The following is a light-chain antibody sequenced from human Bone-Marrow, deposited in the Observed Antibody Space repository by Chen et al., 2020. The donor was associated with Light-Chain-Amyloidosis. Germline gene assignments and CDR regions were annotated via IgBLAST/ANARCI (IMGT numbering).Light chain of an antibody. J-gene: IGLJ1*01. CDR2: EVT. Sequence: QSALTQPASVSGSPGQSITISCTGTSSDVGGDNHVSWYQQHPDKAPKLMIYEVTNRPSWVPDRFSGATCDNTAALTISGLQTEAEADYFCSSYTGTTTLVFGSGTRVTVL. V-gene: IGLV2-14*01. CDR1: SSDVGGDNH. CDR3: SSYTGTTTLV.